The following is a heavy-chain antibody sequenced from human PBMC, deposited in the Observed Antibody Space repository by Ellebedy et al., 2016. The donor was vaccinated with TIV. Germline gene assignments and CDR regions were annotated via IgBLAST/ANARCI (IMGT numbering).Heavy chain of an antibody. CDR1: GLTFTNAW. Sequence: GGSLRLSXAASGLTFTNAWMTWVRQAPGKGLQWVGRIKTSADGGATDYAAPVTGRFTMSRDDSKSTVYLHMNSLKAEDTAVYFCTASLFGFTLQELQFNRKWGRGTLVTVSS. CDR2: IKTSADGGAT. J-gene: IGHJ4*02. V-gene: IGHV3-15*01. D-gene: IGHD3-10*02. CDR3: TASLFGFTLQELQFNRK.